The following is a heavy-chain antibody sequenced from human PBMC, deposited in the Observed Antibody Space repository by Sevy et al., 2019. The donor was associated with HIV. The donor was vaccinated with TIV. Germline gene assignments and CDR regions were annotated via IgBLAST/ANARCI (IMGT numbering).Heavy chain of an antibody. Sequence: GGSLRLSCAASGFTFSSYWMSWVRQAPGKGLEWVANIKQDGSEKYYVDSVKGRFTISRDNAKNSLYLQMNSLRAEDTAGYYCARDQEYCDSSSSGHYYYYGMDVWGQGTTVTVSS. D-gene: IGHD6-6*01. CDR2: IKQDGSEK. CDR3: ARDQEYCDSSSSGHYYYYGMDV. V-gene: IGHV3-7*01. J-gene: IGHJ6*02. CDR1: GFTFSSYW.